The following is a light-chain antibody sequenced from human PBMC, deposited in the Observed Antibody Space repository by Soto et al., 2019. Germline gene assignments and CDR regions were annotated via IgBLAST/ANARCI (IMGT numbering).Light chain of an antibody. CDR2: DAC. Sequence: EIVMTQSPATLSLSPGQRATLSCRASQNVNGFLAWYQQKPGQVPRLLMYDACKKASGIPARFSGSGSGTDFTLTISSLDLEDFAVYYCQQRSNWPRTSGQGTKVDIK. CDR1: QNVNGF. V-gene: IGKV3-11*01. J-gene: IGKJ1*01. CDR3: QQRSNWPRT.